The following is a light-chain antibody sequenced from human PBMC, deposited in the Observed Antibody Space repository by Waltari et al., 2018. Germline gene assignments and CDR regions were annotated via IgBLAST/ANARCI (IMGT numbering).Light chain of an antibody. V-gene: IGKV1-5*01. CDR1: QSVSSW. J-gene: IGKJ2*01. Sequence: DIQMTQSPSPLSASVGHTATITCRASQSVSSWLAWYQQKAGKAPTVLIYDASDLESGVPSRFSGSGSDTEFTLTISNLQPDDFATYYCQQYDSYVYTFGQGTKLEIK. CDR3: QQYDSYVYT. CDR2: DAS.